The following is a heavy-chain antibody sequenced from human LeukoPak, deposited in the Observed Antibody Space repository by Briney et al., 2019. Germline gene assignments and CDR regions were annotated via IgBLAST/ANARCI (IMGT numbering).Heavy chain of an antibody. CDR1: GFTFSSYA. D-gene: IGHD2-2*01. CDR2: ISGSGGST. CDR3: AKSTGISKLGYCSSTSCYPATGYYYGMDV. Sequence: PGGSLRLSCAAPGFTFSSYAMSWVRQAPGKGLEWVSAISGSGGSTYYADSVKGRFTISRDNSKNTLYLQMNSLRAEDTAVYYCAKSTGISKLGYCSSTSCYPATGYYYGMDVWGQGTTVTVSS. V-gene: IGHV3-23*01. J-gene: IGHJ6*02.